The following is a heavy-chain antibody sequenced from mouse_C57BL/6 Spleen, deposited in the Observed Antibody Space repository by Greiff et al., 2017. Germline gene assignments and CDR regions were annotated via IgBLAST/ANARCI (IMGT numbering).Heavy chain of an antibody. Sequence: VQLKESGPELVKPGASVKMSCKASGYTFTDYNMHWVKQSHGKSLEWIGYINPNNGGTSYNQKFKGKVTLTVNKSSSTAYIGLRSLTSEDSAVYYCARWGTTVLDLFAYWGQGTLVTVSA. CDR3: ARWGTTVLDLFAY. V-gene: IGHV1-22*01. CDR1: GYTFTDYN. D-gene: IGHD1-1*01. J-gene: IGHJ3*01. CDR2: INPNNGGT.